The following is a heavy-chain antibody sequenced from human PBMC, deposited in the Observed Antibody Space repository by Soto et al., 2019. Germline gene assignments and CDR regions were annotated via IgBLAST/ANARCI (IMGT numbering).Heavy chain of an antibody. D-gene: IGHD2-8*01. CDR1: GTSISSYY. V-gene: IGHV4-59*01. Sequence: VQLQESGPGLVKPSETLSLTCTVSGTSISSYYWSWIRQPPGKGLEWIANIHYSGTTKYNPSLASRLTLSVDTSKNQFSLKITSVTAADRAMYFCARYNSYAIDYWGRGTLVTVSS. CDR2: IHYSGTT. J-gene: IGHJ4*02. CDR3: ARYNSYAIDY.